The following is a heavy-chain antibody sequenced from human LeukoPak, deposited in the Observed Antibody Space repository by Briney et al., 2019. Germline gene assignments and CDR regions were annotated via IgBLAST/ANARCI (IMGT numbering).Heavy chain of an antibody. Sequence: SQTLSLTCTVSGGSISSNHWSWIRQSPGKGLEWIGYIYNSGSTNYNPSLKSRVTISADTSKNQFSLKLSFVTAADTAVYYCARRSYTSGYCYFDYWGQGTLVTVSS. CDR3: ARRSYTSGYCYFDY. CDR2: IYNSGST. V-gene: IGHV4-59*08. CDR1: GGSISSNH. D-gene: IGHD3-22*01. J-gene: IGHJ4*02.